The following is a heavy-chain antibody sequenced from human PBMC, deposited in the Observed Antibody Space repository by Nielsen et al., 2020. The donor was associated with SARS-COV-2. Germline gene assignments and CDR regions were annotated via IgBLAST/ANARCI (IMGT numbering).Heavy chain of an antibody. J-gene: IGHJ6*02. Sequence: SETLSLTCAVSGYSISSSNWWGWIRQPPGKGLEWIGYIYYSGSTYYNPSLKSRVTISVDTSKNQFSLKLSSVTAADTAVYYCARSIVDYGDWGNYFFGMDVWGQGTTVTVSS. CDR2: IYYSGST. D-gene: IGHD4-17*01. CDR3: ARSIVDYGDWGNYFFGMDV. V-gene: IGHV4-28*01. CDR1: GYSISSSNW.